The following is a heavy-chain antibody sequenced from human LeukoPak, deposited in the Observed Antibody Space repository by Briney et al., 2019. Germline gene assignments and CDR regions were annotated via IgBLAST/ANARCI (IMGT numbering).Heavy chain of an antibody. CDR2: INPSGGTT. J-gene: IGHJ4*02. CDR1: GYTFTSYY. CDR3: ARAPYGDYYFDS. V-gene: IGHV1-46*01. Sequence: ASVKVSCKASGYTFTSYYMHWVRQAPGQGLEWMGIINPSGGTTTYTQKFQGRVSMTRDTSTSTVYMELSSLRSEDTAVYYCARAPYGDYYFDSWGQGTLVTVSS. D-gene: IGHD4-17*01.